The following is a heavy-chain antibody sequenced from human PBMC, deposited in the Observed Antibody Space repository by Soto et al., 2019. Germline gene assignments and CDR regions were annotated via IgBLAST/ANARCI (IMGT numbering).Heavy chain of an antibody. Sequence: SETLSLTCTVSGGSINGGGYSWSWIRQPPGKGLEWIGYIYPSESTYYNPSLKSRVTISVDRSKNQFSLKLTSVTAADTAVYYCARGVDSESSLVFDYWGQGTLVTVSS. CDR2: IYPSEST. CDR3: ARGVDSESSLVFDY. CDR1: GGSINGGGYS. V-gene: IGHV4-30-2*01. J-gene: IGHJ4*02. D-gene: IGHD3-3*01.